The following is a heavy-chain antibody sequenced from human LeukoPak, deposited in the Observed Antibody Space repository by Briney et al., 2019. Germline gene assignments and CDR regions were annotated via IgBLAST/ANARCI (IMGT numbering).Heavy chain of an antibody. CDR1: GGSISSYY. V-gene: IGHV4-59*12. CDR3: ARAPGVGDYGDY. D-gene: IGHD4-17*01. J-gene: IGHJ4*02. CDR2: IYYSGST. Sequence: SETLSLTCTVSGGSISSYYWSWIRQPPGKGLEWIGYIYYSGSTNYNPSLKSRVTISVDTSKNQFSLKLSSVTAADTAVYYCARAPGVGDYGDYWGQGTLVTVSS.